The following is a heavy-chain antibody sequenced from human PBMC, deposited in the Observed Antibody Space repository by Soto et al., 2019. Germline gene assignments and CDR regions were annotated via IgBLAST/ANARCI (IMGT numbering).Heavy chain of an antibody. CDR2: ISDSGDTT. CDR1: AFTISRYA. V-gene: IGHV3-23*01. J-gene: IGHJ4*02. Sequence: EVQLLESGGGLVQPGGSLRLSCEASAFTISRYAMSWVRQAPGKGLEWVSAISDSGDTTHYADSVKGRFTISRDTSKSTLYWQMNTLRSEDTAVYYCSKDKPGTTSFDDWGQGTLVIVSS. D-gene: IGHD1-1*01. CDR3: SKDKPGTTSFDD.